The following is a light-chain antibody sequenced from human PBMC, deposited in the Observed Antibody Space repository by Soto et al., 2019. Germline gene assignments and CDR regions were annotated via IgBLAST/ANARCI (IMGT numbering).Light chain of an antibody. CDR3: QQYGSSPPT. J-gene: IGKJ1*01. CDR2: GAS. Sequence: EIVLTQSPGTLSLSPGERATLSCRASQDVRSNYLAWYQQKPGQAPRLLIFGASTRATGIPDRFSGSGSGTDFTLTISRLEPEDFAVYYCQQYGSSPPTSGQGTQVEIK. V-gene: IGKV3-20*01. CDR1: QDVRSNY.